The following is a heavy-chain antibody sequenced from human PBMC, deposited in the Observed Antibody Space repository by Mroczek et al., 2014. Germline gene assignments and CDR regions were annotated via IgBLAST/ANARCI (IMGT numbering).Heavy chain of an antibody. D-gene: IGHD1-7*01. CDR2: ISSSSSTI. J-gene: IGHJ4*02. CDR1: GFTFSSYS. V-gene: IGHV3-48*01. CDR3: ARERPTGTTGFDY. Sequence: EVQLVESGGGLVQPGGSLRLSCAASGFTFSSYSMNWVRQAPGKGLEWVSYISSSSSTIYYADSVKGRFTISRDNAKNSLYLQMNSLRAEDTAVYYCARERPTGTTGFDYWGQGTLVTVSS.